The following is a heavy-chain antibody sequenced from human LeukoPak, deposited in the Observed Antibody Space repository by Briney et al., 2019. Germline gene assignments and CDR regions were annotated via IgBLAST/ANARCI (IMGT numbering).Heavy chain of an antibody. V-gene: IGHV4-34*01. J-gene: IGHJ5*02. CDR3: ARTSQLLSGWFDP. CDR2: INHSGST. CDR1: GGSFSGYY. Sequence: SETLSLTCAVYGGSFSGYYWSWIRQPPGKGLEGIGEINHSGSTNYNPSPKSRVTISVDTSKNQFSLKLSSVTAADTAVYYCARTSQLLSGWFDPWGQGTLVTVSS. D-gene: IGHD2-21*02.